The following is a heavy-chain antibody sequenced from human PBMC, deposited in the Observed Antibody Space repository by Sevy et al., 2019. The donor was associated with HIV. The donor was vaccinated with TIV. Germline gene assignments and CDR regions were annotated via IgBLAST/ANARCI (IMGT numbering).Heavy chain of an antibody. D-gene: IGHD6-13*01. V-gene: IGHV3-72*01. Sequence: GGSLRLSCAASGFTFSDHYMEWVRQAPGKGLEWVGRIRNKADSYTAEYAGSVKGRFTISVDVSKNSLYLLMNSLKTEDTAVYYCATHAGIAAAGRVFDYWGQGTLVTVSS. CDR3: ATHAGIAAAGRVFDY. CDR1: GFTFSDHY. J-gene: IGHJ4*02. CDR2: IRNKADSYTA.